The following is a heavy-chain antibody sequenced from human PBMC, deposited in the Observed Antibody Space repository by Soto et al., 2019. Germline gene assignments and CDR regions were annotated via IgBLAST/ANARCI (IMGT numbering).Heavy chain of an antibody. CDR2: IWYDGSNK. V-gene: IGHV3-33*01. Sequence: QVQLVESGGGVVQPGRSLRLSCAASGFTFSSYGMHWVRQAPGKGLEWVAVIWYDGSNKYYADSVKGRFTISRDNSKNTLYLQINSRRAEDTAVYYCARGDYDYIWGSYRPPYWYFDLWGRGTLVTVSS. D-gene: IGHD3-16*02. CDR1: GFTFSSYG. J-gene: IGHJ2*01. CDR3: ARGDYDYIWGSYRPPYWYFDL.